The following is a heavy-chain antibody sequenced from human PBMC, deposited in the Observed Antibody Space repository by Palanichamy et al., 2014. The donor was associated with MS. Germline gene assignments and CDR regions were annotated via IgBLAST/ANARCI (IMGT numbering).Heavy chain of an antibody. CDR2: IGPYNGHT. J-gene: IGHJ3*02. Sequence: QVHLVQSGPEVKKPGASVTVSCKASGYAFTNYGLSWVRQAPGQGLEWMGWIGPYNGHTAYSQKFRGRVTMSTDTSTSTAYMELGSLKSDDTALYYCARDLEGYCDATRCSPGFEDLFDIWGQGTMVTVSS. CDR3: ARDLEGYCDATRCSPGFEDLFDI. V-gene: IGHV1-18*01. D-gene: IGHD2-15*01. CDR1: GYAFTNYG.